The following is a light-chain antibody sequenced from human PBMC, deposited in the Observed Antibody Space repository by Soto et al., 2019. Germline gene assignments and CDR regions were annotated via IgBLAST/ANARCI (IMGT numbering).Light chain of an antibody. CDR3: QQYNNWWT. Sequence: EIVMTQSPATLSVSPGERATLSCRASQSVSRNLAWYQQKPGQAPRLLIYGASNRATGIPARFSGSGSGTVVPLIINSRQSEDFAVYYCQQYNNWWTFGQGTKVEIK. CDR1: QSVSRN. V-gene: IGKV3-15*01. CDR2: GAS. J-gene: IGKJ1*01.